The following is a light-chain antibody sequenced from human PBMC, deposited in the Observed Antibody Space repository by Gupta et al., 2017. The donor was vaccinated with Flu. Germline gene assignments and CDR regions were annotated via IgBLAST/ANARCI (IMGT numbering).Light chain of an antibody. V-gene: IGKV3-20*01. CDR3: QQYGSSPYT. CDR2: GAS. Sequence: EIVLPQSPGTLSLSPGESATLSCRASQSVSNSYLAWYQQKPGQAPRLLIYGASSRATGIPDRFSGSGSGTDFTLTISRLEPEDFAVYYCQQYGSSPYTFGQGTKLEIK. J-gene: IGKJ2*01. CDR1: QSVSNSY.